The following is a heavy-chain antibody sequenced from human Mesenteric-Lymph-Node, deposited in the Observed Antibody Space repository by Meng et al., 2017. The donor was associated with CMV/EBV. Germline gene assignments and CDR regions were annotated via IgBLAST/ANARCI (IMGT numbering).Heavy chain of an antibody. Sequence: GGSLRLSCAASGFTFTTYGMHWVRQAPGKGLEWVAVIWYDGSNKYYADSVKGRFTISRDNSKNTLYLQMNSLRAEDTAVFYCAKDSVGDYDPKFAFDIGGQGTMVTVSS. CDR3: AKDSVGDYDPKFAFDI. V-gene: IGHV3-33*06. J-gene: IGHJ3*02. CDR1: GFTFTTYG. CDR2: IWYDGSNK. D-gene: IGHD4-17*01.